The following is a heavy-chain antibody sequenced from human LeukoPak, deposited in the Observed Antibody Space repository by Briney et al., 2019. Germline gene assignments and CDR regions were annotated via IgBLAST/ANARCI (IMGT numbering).Heavy chain of an antibody. CDR3: AREPLGYCSGGSCFDP. J-gene: IGHJ5*02. D-gene: IGHD2-15*01. CDR2: FDPEDGET. CDR1: GYTLTELS. Sequence: ASVKVSCKVSGYTLTELSMHWVRQAPGKGLEWMGGFDPEDGETIYAQKFQGRVTMTRDTSTSTVYMELSSLRSEDTAVYYCAREPLGYCSGGSCFDPWGQGTLVTVSS. V-gene: IGHV1-24*01.